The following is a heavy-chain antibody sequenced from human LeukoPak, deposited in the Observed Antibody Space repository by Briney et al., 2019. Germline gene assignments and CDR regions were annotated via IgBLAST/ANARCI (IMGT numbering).Heavy chain of an antibody. CDR1: GFTFSKYW. J-gene: IGHJ4*02. CDR2: INTDGTVT. V-gene: IGHV3-74*01. CDR3: ATKQWLAPPPDS. D-gene: IGHD6-19*01. Sequence: RPGGSLRLSCAASGFTFSKYWMLWVRQAPGEGLESVSRINTDGTVTTYADSVKGRFTVSRDNADNTMFLQMNSVRDEDTAVYYCATKQWLAPPPDSWGQGTPVTVSS.